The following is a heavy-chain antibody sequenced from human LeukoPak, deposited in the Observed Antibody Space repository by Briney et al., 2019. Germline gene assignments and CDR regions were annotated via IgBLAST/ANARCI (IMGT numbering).Heavy chain of an antibody. V-gene: IGHV3-30*02. Sequence: GGSLRLSCAASGLSFSSYGMHWVRQAPGKGLEWVAFIQYDGSNKFYADSVKGRFTISRDNSKNTLYLQMNSLGAEDTAVYYCAKDSKRWKTYYYESGSYYFESWGQGTLVTVSS. J-gene: IGHJ4*02. CDR3: AKDSKRWKTYYYESGSYYFES. D-gene: IGHD3-10*01. CDR1: GLSFSSYG. CDR2: IQYDGSNK.